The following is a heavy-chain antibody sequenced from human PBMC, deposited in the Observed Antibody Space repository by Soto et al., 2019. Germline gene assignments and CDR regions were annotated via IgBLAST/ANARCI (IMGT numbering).Heavy chain of an antibody. Sequence: QVQLQQWGAGLLKPSETLSLTCAVYGGSFSGYYWSWIRQPPGKGLEWIGEINHSGSTNYNPSLKSRVTIAVDTSKNQFSLRLSSVTAADPAVYYCASRGFGEPPRYGGQGTLVTVSS. CDR3: ASRGFGEPPRY. CDR1: GGSFSGYY. V-gene: IGHV4-34*01. J-gene: IGHJ4*02. D-gene: IGHD3-10*01. CDR2: INHSGST.